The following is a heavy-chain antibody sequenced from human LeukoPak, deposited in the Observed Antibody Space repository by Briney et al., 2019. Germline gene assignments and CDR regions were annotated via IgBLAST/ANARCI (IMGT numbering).Heavy chain of an antibody. D-gene: IGHD4/OR15-4a*01. CDR2: ISGRGLQ. CDR3: AKRKGANNGPIDY. V-gene: IGHV3-23*01. CDR1: GITFSNSA. J-gene: IGHJ4*02. Sequence: GGSLRLSCAASGITFSNSAMTWVRQAPGTGLEWVSTISGRGLQYYADSVKGRFNISRGNFKSTVYLQTSSLRAEDTAVYYCAKRKGANNGPIDYWGQGILVTVSS.